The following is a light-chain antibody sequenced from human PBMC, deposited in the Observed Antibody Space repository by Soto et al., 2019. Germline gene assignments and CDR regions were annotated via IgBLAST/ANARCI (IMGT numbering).Light chain of an antibody. J-gene: IGLJ1*01. CDR3: QSYGTSLSGLYV. Sequence: VLTQPPSVSGAPGQRVTISCXGSSSNIGAGKDVNWFQQLPGTAPKLLIYADSNRPSGVPDRFSGSKSGSSASLAITGLQVEDEADYYCQSYGTSLSGLYVFGTGTKVTVL. CDR1: SSNIGAGKD. CDR2: ADS. V-gene: IGLV1-40*01.